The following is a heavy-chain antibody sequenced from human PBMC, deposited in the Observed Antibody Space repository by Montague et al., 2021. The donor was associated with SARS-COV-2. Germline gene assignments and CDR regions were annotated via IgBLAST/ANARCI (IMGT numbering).Heavy chain of an antibody. J-gene: IGHJ4*02. D-gene: IGHD2-21*02. CDR1: GYDFTSYW. V-gene: IGHV5-10-1*01. CDR2: VNPADSRT. Sequence: QSGEEVKKSGESLRISCRGSGYDFTSYWISWVRQMPGKGLEWMGRVNPADSRTNYSPSFQGQVTISVDKSATTAYLQWSSLKASDTAIYYCARSQYCGSDCYFDHGGQGSLVTVSS. CDR3: ARSQYCGSDCYFDH.